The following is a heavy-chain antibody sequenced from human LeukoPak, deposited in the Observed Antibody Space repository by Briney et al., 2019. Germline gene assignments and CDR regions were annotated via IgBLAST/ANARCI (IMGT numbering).Heavy chain of an antibody. CDR2: IYHSGSS. V-gene: IGHV4-38-2*02. D-gene: IGHD2-15*01. J-gene: IGHJ6*03. CDR1: GYSISSGYY. CDR3: ARSVEGYCSGGSCYSYYYYMDV. Sequence: SETLSLTCTVSGYSISSGYYWGWIRQPPGKGLEWIGSIYHSGSSYYNPSLKSRVTISVDTSKNQFSLKLSSVTAADTAVYYCARSVEGYCSGGSCYSYYYYMDVWGKGTTVTVSS.